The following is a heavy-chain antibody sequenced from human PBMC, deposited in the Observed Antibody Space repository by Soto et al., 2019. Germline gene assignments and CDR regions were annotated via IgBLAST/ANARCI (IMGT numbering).Heavy chain of an antibody. CDR2: ISYDGSNK. Sequence: GGSLRLSCAASGFTFSSYAMHWVRQAPGKGLEWVAVISYDGSNKYYADSVKGRFTISRDNSKNTLYLQMNSLRAEDTAVYYCARDKYSGYDQFDYWGQGTLVTVSS. V-gene: IGHV3-30-3*01. CDR3: ARDKYSGYDQFDY. CDR1: GFTFSSYA. D-gene: IGHD5-12*01. J-gene: IGHJ4*02.